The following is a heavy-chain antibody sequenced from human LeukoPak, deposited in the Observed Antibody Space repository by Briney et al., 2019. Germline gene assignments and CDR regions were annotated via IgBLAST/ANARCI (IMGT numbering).Heavy chain of an antibody. CDR2: IYYSGST. V-gene: IGHV4-30-4*01. Sequence: PSETLSFTCTVSGGSISSGDYYWSWIRQPPGKGLEWIGYIYYSGSTYYNPSLKSRVTISVDTSKNQFSLKLSSVTAADTAVYYCARTSSGWLLGYFDLWGRGTLVTVSS. CDR3: ARTSSGWLLGYFDL. CDR1: GGSISSGDYY. D-gene: IGHD6-19*01. J-gene: IGHJ2*01.